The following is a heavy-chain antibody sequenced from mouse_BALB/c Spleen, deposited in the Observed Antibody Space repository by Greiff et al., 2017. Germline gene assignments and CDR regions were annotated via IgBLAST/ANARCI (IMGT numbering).Heavy chain of an antibody. V-gene: IGHV6-6*02. J-gene: IGHJ2*01. CDR3: TRAYGYEGY. CDR2: IRLKSNNYAT. Sequence: EVQVVESGGGLVQPGGSMKLSCVASGFTFSNYWMNWVRQSPEKGLEWVAEIRLKSNNYATHYAESVKGRFTISRDDSKSSVYLQMNNLRAEDTGIYYCTRAYGYEGYWGQGTTLTVSS. D-gene: IGHD2-2*01. CDR1: GFTFSNYW.